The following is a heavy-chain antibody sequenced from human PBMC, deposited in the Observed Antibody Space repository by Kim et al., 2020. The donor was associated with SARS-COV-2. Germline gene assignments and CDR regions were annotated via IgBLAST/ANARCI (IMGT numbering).Heavy chain of an antibody. J-gene: IGHJ4*02. D-gene: IGHD1-26*01. CDR3: ARGLHSGGY. CDR1: GFTFTSHY. CDR2: INPSGDST. Sequence: ASVKVSCKASGFTFTSHYMYWVRQAPGQGLEWMGVINPSGDSTKYAQNFQGRVTMTRDTSTSTVYMDLSSLRSDDTAVYYCARGLHSGGYWGQGTLVTVS. V-gene: IGHV1-46*01.